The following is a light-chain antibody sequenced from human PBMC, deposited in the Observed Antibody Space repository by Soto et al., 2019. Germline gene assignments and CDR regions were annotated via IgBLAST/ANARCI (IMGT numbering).Light chain of an antibody. CDR3: QQRSNWPSGT. CDR2: DAS. CDR1: QSVSSY. Sequence: EIVLTQSPATLSLSPGERATLSCRASQSVSSYLAWYQQKSGQAPRLLIYDASNRATGIPARFSGSGSGTDFTLTISSLEPEDFAVYYCQQRSNWPSGTFGQGTKVEIK. J-gene: IGKJ1*01. V-gene: IGKV3-11*01.